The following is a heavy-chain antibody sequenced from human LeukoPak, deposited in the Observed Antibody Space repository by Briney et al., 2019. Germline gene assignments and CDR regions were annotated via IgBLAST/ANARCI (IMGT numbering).Heavy chain of an antibody. CDR3: AREGPIVGATHLVDY. D-gene: IGHD1-26*01. CDR1: GYTFTDYY. CDR2: INPNSGGT. J-gene: IGHJ4*02. V-gene: IGHV1-2*02. Sequence: GASAQVFCKASGYTFTDYYVHWVRQAPGQGLEWRGWINPNSGGTNYAQKFQGRVTMTRDTSISTAYMELSRLRSDDTAVYYCAREGPIVGATHLVDYWGQGTLVTVTS.